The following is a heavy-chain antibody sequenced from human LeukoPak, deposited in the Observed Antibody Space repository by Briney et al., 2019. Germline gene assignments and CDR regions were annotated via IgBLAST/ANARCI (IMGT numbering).Heavy chain of an antibody. J-gene: IGHJ4*02. CDR2: INSDGSST. CDR1: GFTFSSYW. Sequence: PGGSLRLSCAASGFTFSSYWMHWVRQAPGKGLVWVSRINSDGSSTSYADSVKGRFTISRDNAKNTLYLQMNSLRAEDTAVYYCARVRETLGYDFWSGYYRDLRIPYYFDYWGQGTLVTVSS. D-gene: IGHD3-3*01. V-gene: IGHV3-74*01. CDR3: ARVRETLGYDFWSGYYRDLRIPYYFDY.